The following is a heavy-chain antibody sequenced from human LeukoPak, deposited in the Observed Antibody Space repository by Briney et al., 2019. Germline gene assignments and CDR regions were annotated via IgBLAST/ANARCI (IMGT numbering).Heavy chain of an antibody. J-gene: IGHJ5*02. D-gene: IGHD6-13*01. CDR3: ARSRSSRNWFDP. CDR1: GGSFTGYY. Sequence: PSETLSLTCAVYGGSFTGYYWGWIRQPPGKGLEWIGEINHSGSTNYNPSLKSRVTISVDTSKNQFSLKVGVVTAADTAVYYCARSRSSRNWFDPWGQGTLVTVFS. CDR2: INHSGST. V-gene: IGHV4-34*01.